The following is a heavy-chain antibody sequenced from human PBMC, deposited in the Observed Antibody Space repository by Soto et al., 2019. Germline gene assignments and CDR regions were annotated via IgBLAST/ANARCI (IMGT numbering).Heavy chain of an antibody. Sequence: GPTLVNPTQTVTLTCTFSGFSLTTVGMGVGWIRQPPGKALDWLGIIYWDDDKRYSPSLNGRVTFIKDTSKNQVVLTMTNMDPVDTATYYCAHRNSRMFAFDIWGQGTLVTVSS. CDR1: GFSLTTVGMG. CDR2: IYWDDDK. CDR3: AHRNSRMFAFDI. D-gene: IGHD3-10*02. J-gene: IGHJ3*02. V-gene: IGHV2-5*02.